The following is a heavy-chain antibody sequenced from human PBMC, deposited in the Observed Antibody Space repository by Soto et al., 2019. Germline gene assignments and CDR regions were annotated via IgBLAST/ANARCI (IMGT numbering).Heavy chain of an antibody. J-gene: IGHJ4*02. Sequence: GGSLRLSCAASGFTFSSYAMSWVRHAPGKGLEWVSAISGSGGSTYYADSVKGRFTISRANSKNTLYLQMNSLRAEDTAVYYCAKDCLGLERRVGYYFDYWGQGTLVNVSS. CDR1: GFTFSSYA. D-gene: IGHD1-1*01. CDR3: AKDCLGLERRVGYYFDY. V-gene: IGHV3-23*01. CDR2: ISGSGGST.